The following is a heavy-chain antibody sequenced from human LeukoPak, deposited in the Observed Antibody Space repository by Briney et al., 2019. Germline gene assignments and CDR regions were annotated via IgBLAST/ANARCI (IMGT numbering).Heavy chain of an antibody. CDR2: IDRNGDST. D-gene: IGHD4-11*01. CDR1: GFTFDDYG. J-gene: IGHJ5*02. Sequence: SGGSLRLSCAASGFTFDDYGMSWVRQAPGKGLEWVSGIDRNGDSTGYADSVKGRFTISRDNAKNSLFLQMNNLRAEDTALYHCARDLMGTTLTTCWFDPWGQGTLVTVSS. CDR3: ARDLMGTTLTTCWFDP. V-gene: IGHV3-20*01.